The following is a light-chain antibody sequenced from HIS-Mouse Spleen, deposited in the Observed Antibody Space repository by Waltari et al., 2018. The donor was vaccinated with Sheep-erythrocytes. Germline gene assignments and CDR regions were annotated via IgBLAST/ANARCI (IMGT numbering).Light chain of an antibody. CDR2: DNN. CDR1: SSNIGNNY. J-gene: IGLJ2*01. V-gene: IGLV1-51*01. Sequence: QSVLTQPPSVSAAPGQKVTISCSGSSSNIGNNYVSCYQQLPGTAPKLLIYDNNNRPSGIPHRFSGSKSGTSATLGITGLQTGDEADYYCGTWDSSLSAGVFGGGTKLTVL. CDR3: GTWDSSLSAGV.